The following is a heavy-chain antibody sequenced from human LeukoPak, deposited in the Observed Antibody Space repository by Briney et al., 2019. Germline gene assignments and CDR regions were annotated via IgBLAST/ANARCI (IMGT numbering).Heavy chain of an antibody. CDR3: ATHRGSPGIAVAGIRGNWFDP. Sequence: GGSLRLSCAASGFTFSSYAMSWVRQAPGKGLEWVSAISGRGGSTYYADSVKGRFTISRDNSKNTLYLQMNSLRAEDTAVYYCATHRGSPGIAVAGIRGNWFDPWGQGTLVTVSS. CDR1: GFTFSSYA. V-gene: IGHV3-23*01. D-gene: IGHD6-19*01. J-gene: IGHJ5*02. CDR2: ISGRGGST.